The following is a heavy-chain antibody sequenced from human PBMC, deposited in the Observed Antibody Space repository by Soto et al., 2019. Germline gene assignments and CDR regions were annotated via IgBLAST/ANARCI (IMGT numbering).Heavy chain of an antibody. CDR1: GAYISSYY. D-gene: IGHD5-18*01. CDR3: ARRYGSGFDY. Sequence: SQTLSLTCTVSGAYISSYYCSWIRQPPGKGLEWIGYIYYSGSTNYNPSLKSRVTISVDTSKNQFSLKLSSVTAADTAVYYWARRYGSGFDYWGQGTLVTVSS. V-gene: IGHV4-59*08. J-gene: IGHJ4*02. CDR2: IYYSGST.